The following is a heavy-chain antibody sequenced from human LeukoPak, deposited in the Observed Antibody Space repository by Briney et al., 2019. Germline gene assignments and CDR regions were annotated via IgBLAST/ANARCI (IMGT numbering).Heavy chain of an antibody. CDR1: GGSISSYY. D-gene: IGHD3-22*01. Sequence: PSVTLSLTCTVSGGSISSYYWSWIRQPPGKGLEWIGYIYYSGSTNYNPSLKSRVTISVDTSKNRFSLKLSSVTAADTAVYYCARLITTSYDSSGYYRSYWYFDLWGRGTLVTVSS. J-gene: IGHJ2*01. CDR3: ARLITTSYDSSGYYRSYWYFDL. CDR2: IYYSGST. V-gene: IGHV4-59*01.